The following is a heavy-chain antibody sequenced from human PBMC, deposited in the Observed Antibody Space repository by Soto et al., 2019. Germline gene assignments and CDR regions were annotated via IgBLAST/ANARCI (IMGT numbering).Heavy chain of an antibody. CDR2: ISSSSSTI. CDR1: GFTFSSYS. D-gene: IGHD3-22*01. Sequence: GGSLRLSCAASGFTFSSYSMNWVRQAPGKGLEWVSYISSSSSTIYYADSVKGRFTISRDNAKNSLYLQMNSLRDEDTAVYYCARDYYDSSGYYYSNWFDPWGQGTLVTVSS. J-gene: IGHJ5*02. V-gene: IGHV3-48*02. CDR3: ARDYYDSSGYYYSNWFDP.